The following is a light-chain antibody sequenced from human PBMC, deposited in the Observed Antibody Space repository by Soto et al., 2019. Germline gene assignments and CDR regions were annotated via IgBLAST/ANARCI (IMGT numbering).Light chain of an antibody. Sequence: QSALTQPPSASGSLGQSVTISCTGTSSDVGAYNYVSWYQHHPGKAPKLMIYDVNNRPSGVSNRFSGSKSGNTASLTISGLQPDDEADYYCSSYTSVSTLVFGGGTKLTVL. CDR3: SSYTSVSTLV. J-gene: IGLJ3*02. CDR2: DVN. CDR1: SSDVGAYNY. V-gene: IGLV2-14*01.